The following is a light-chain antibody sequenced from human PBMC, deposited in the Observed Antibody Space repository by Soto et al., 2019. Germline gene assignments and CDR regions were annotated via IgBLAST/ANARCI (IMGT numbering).Light chain of an antibody. V-gene: IGLV2-23*01. CDR3: CSYAGSSTYV. CDR2: EGS. Sequence: QYALTQPASVSGSPGQSITISCTGTSPNVGSYNRVPWYQQHPGKAPKLMIYEGSKRPSGVSNRFSGSKSGNTGSLTISGLQAEDEADYYCCSYAGSSTYVFGTGTKVTGL. CDR1: SPNVGSYNR. J-gene: IGLJ1*01.